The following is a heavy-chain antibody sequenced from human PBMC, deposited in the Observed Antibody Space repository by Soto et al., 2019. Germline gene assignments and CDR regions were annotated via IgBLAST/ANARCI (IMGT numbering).Heavy chain of an antibody. J-gene: IGHJ4*02. V-gene: IGHV4-38-2*02. CDR3: ARDTSLSGSYVPFDY. CDR1: GFSISSGYY. D-gene: IGHD1-26*01. CDR2: MYQSGTT. Sequence: PSETLSLTCAVSGFSISSGYYWGWIRQPPGKGLEWIGSMYQSGTTYYNPSLKSRVTLSVDTSKNQFSLKLSSVTAADTAVYYCARDTSLSGSYVPFDYWGQGTLVTVSS.